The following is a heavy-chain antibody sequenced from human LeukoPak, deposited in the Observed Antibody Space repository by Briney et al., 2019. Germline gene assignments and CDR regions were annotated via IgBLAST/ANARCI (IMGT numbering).Heavy chain of an antibody. D-gene: IGHD2-2*01. CDR2: VTESGGSA. V-gene: IGHV3-23*01. CDR1: GFTFSSYG. J-gene: IGHJ4*02. CDR3: TTRWFCSSTSCYATDY. Sequence: GGSLRLSCAASGFTFSSYGMGWVRQVPGKGLEWVSVVTESGGSAYYADSVKGRFTIFRDNSKDTLYLQMNSLKTEDTAVYYCTTRWFCSSTSCYATDYWGQGTLVTVSS.